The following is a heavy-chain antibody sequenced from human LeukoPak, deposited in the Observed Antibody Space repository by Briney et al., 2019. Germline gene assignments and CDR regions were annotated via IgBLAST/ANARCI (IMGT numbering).Heavy chain of an antibody. V-gene: IGHV3-23*01. CDR1: GFTFSSYA. J-gene: IGHJ4*02. CDR3: AKPQGTDVVVIANEFDY. Sequence: GGSLRLSCAASGFTFSSYAMSWVRQAPGKGLEWVSAISGSGGSTYYADSVKGRFTISRDNSKNTLYLQMNSLRAEDTAVYYCAKPQGTDVVVIANEFDYWGQGTLVTVSS. D-gene: IGHD2-21*01. CDR2: ISGSGGST.